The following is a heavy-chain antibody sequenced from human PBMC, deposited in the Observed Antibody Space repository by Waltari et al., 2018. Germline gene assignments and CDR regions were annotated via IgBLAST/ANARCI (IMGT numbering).Heavy chain of an antibody. V-gene: IGHV1-69*01. J-gene: IGHJ3*02. Sequence: QVQLVQSWAEVKKPGSSVKVSCKASGGTFSSYAISWVRQAPGQGLEWMGGISPILGTANYAQKFQGRVTITADESTSTAYMELSSLRSEDTAVYYCAGVMRELLYAFDIWGQGTMVTVSS. CDR3: AGVMRELLYAFDI. D-gene: IGHD1-26*01. CDR1: GGTFSSYA. CDR2: ISPILGTA.